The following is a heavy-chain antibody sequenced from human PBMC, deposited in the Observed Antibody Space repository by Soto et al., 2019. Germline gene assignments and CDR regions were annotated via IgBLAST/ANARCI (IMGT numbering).Heavy chain of an antibody. Sequence: PSETLSLTCTVSGGSISSYYWSWIRQPPGKGLEWIGYIYYSGSTNYNPSLKSRVTISVDTSKNQFSLKLSSVTAADTAVYYCARWFWEGYCSSTSCTESWFDPWGQGTLVTVSS. CDR3: ARWFWEGYCSSTSCTESWFDP. V-gene: IGHV4-59*08. CDR1: GGSISSYY. J-gene: IGHJ5*02. CDR2: IYYSGST. D-gene: IGHD2-2*01.